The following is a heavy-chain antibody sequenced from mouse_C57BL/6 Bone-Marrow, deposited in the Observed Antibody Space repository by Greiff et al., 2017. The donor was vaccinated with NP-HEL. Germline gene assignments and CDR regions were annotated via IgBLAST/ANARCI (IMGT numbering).Heavy chain of an antibody. J-gene: IGHJ4*01. Sequence: VKLKQSGPGLVQPSQSLSITCTVSGFSLTSYGVHWVRQSPGKGLEWLGVIWRGGSTDYNAAFMSRLSITKDNSKSQVFFKMNSLQADDTAIYYCAKNPVVARDYYAMDYWGQGTSVTVSS. CDR1: GFSLTSYG. V-gene: IGHV2-5*01. D-gene: IGHD1-1*01. CDR2: IWRGGST. CDR3: AKNPVVARDYYAMDY.